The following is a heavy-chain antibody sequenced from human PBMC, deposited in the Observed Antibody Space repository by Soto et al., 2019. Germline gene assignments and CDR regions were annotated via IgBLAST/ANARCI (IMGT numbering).Heavy chain of an antibody. Sequence: GTSVKFCCKASGYTLTSYAMHWVRQAPGQRLEWMGWINAGNGNTKYSQNFHGRVTITRDTSASTAYMERSSLRSEDTAVYYCARGPIVVVPAAMPYYYYYGMDVWGQGTTVTVSS. CDR1: GYTLTSYA. V-gene: IGHV1-3*01. CDR2: INAGNGNT. J-gene: IGHJ6*02. CDR3: ARGPIVVVPAAMPYYYYYGMDV. D-gene: IGHD2-2*01.